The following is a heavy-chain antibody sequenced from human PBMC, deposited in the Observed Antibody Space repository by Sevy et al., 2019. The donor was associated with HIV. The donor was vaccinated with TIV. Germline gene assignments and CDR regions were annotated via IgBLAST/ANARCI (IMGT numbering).Heavy chain of an antibody. CDR3: ARHEAGSGTYYNLIEY. D-gene: IGHD3-10*01. CDR2: IDYTGST. CDR1: GGSISGYY. Sequence: SETLSLTCAVSGGSISGYYWSWIRQPPGKGLEWIGYIDYTGSTNYSPSLKSRFTISVDTSKSQFSLKLNSVTAADTAFYYCARHEAGSGTYYNLIEYWGQGTLVTVSS. V-gene: IGHV4-59*08. J-gene: IGHJ4*02.